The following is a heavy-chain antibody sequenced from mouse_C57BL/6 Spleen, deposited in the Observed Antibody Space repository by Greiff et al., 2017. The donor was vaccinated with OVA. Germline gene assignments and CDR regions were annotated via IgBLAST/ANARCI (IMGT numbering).Heavy chain of an antibody. J-gene: IGHJ1*03. CDR2: ISYSGST. D-gene: IGHD2-4*01. V-gene: IGHV3-8*01. CDR1: GYSITSDY. Sequence: EVQGVESGPGLAKPSQTLSLTCSVTGYSITSDYWNWIRKFPGNKLEYMGYISYSGSTYYNPSLKSRISITRDTSKNQYYLQLNSVTTEDTATYYCARSPFYYDYDGDWYFDVWGTGTTVTVSS. CDR3: ARSPFYYDYDGDWYFDV.